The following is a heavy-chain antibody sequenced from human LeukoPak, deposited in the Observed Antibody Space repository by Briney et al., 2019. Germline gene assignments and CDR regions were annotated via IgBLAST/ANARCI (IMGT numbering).Heavy chain of an antibody. J-gene: IGHJ4*02. D-gene: IGHD1-7*01. CDR2: ISTSGVHS. Sequence: GGSLRLSCVASGLSFSKSGMTWVRQAPGKGLEWVSFISTSGVHSDYAESVKGRFTISRDNSKSTLYPQMNSLRVDDTAVYYCARDGQYELLPFDYWGQGTLVTVSS. CDR3: ARDGQYELLPFDY. CDR1: GLSFSKSG. V-gene: IGHV3-23*01.